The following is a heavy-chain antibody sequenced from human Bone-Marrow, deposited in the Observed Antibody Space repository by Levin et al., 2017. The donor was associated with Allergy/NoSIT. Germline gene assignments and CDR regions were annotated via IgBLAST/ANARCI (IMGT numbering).Heavy chain of an antibody. Sequence: GGSLRLSCGASGFDSRYHYMDWVRQAPGKGLEWVGRPGKRFSGSTTDYAASVKGRFTVSGDDSKNSLYLDMTSLHTEDTAVYYCGVMLRGVPQWGQGTLVVVSS. CDR1: GFDSRYHY. CDR3: GVMLRGVPQ. D-gene: IGHD3-10*01. CDR2: PGKRFSGSTT. J-gene: IGHJ4*02. V-gene: IGHV3-72*01.